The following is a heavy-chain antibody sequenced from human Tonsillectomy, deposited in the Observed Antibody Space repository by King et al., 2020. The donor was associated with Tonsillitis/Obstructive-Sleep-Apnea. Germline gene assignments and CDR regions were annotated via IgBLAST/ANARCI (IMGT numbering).Heavy chain of an antibody. CDR2: VDYSGTT. V-gene: IGHV4-39*01. J-gene: IGHJ6*03. CDR1: GGPISSSSYY. Sequence: QLQESGPGLVKPWETLSLTCTVSGGPISSSSYYWGWIRQPPGKGLEWIGSVDYSGTTYYNPSLESRLTVSVDTSTKRISLKLSYMTASDTALYYCARHGAGRSGYSYGPNYYYMDVWGKGTTVTVSS. D-gene: IGHD5-18*01. CDR3: ARHGAGRSGYSYGPNYYYMDV.